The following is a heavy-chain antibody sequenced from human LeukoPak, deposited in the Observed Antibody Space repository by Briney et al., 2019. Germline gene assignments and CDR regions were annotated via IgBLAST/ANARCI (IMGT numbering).Heavy chain of an antibody. D-gene: IGHD6-6*01. J-gene: IGHJ4*02. CDR3: AKGLYSSSSGPDY. Sequence: GGSLRLSCAASGFTFSSYWMHWVRQAPGKGLVWVSRINTDGSSTSYADSVKGRFTISRDNAKNTLYLQMNSLRAEDTAVYYCAKGLYSSSSGPDYWGQGTLVTVSS. V-gene: IGHV3-74*01. CDR2: INTDGSST. CDR1: GFTFSSYW.